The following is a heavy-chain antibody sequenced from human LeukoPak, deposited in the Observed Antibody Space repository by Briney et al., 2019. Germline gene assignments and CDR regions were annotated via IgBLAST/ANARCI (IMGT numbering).Heavy chain of an antibody. J-gene: IGHJ4*02. D-gene: IGHD1-1*01. CDR1: GFTFSSYG. CDR3: ARDGLNWNDGTYFFDY. V-gene: IGHV3-48*03. Sequence: GGSLRLSCAASGFTFSSYGMNWVRQAPGEGLEWVSYISSSGSTIYYADSVKGRFTISRDNAKNSLYLQMNSLRAEDTAVYYCARDGLNWNDGTYFFDYWGQGTLVTVSS. CDR2: ISSSGSTI.